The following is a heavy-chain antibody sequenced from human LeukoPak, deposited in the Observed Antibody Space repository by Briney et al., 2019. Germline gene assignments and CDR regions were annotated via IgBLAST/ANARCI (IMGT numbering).Heavy chain of an antibody. V-gene: IGHV1-69*13. CDR2: IIPMFGIA. J-gene: IGHJ4*02. D-gene: IGHD6-19*01. Sequence: ASVKVSCKTSGGTFSRYAISWVRQAPGQGLEWMGGIIPMFGIANYAQKFQGRVTITADESTSTAYMELSSLRSEDTAVYYCARDRPYTGGWRGFDYWGQGTLVTVSS. CDR3: ARDRPYTGGWRGFDY. CDR1: GGTFSRYA.